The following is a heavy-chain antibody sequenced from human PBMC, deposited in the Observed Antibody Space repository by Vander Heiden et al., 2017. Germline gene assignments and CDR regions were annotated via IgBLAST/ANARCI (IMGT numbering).Heavy chain of an antibody. CDR2: IRGSGGST. V-gene: IGHV3-23*01. J-gene: IGHJ4*02. Sequence: EVQLLESGGGLVQPGGSLRLSCAASGFTFSSYAMSWVRQAPGKGLEWVSAIRGSGGSTYYADSVKGRFTISRDNSKNTLYLQMNSLRAEDTAVYYCAKDFETYYYDSSGSTGDYWGQGTLVTVSS. CDR3: AKDFETYYYDSSGSTGDY. CDR1: GFTFSSYA. D-gene: IGHD3-22*01.